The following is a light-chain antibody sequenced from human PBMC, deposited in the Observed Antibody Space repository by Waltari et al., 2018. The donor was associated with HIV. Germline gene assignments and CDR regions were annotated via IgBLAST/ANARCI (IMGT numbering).Light chain of an antibody. CDR2: ENN. CDR1: SSNIGNNS. CDR3: GTWDSSLSAGV. V-gene: IGLV1-51*02. J-gene: IGLJ2*01. Sequence: QSVLTQPPSVSAAPGQKVTVSCSGSSSNIGNNSVSWYQQFPGTAPKLLIYENNKRPSGIPDRFSGSKSGTSATLGITGLQTGDEADYYCGTWDSSLSAGVFGGGTKLTVL.